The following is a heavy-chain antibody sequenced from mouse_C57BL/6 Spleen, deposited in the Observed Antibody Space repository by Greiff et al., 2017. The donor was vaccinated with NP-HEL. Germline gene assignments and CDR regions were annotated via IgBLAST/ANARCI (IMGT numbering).Heavy chain of an antibody. Sequence: QVHVKQPGTELVKPGASVKLSCKASGYTFTSYWMHWVKQRPGQGLEWIGNINPSNGGTNYNEKFKSKATLTVDKSSSTAYMQLSSLTSEDSAVYYCARSSAYPYYAMDYWGQGTSVTVSS. CDR2: INPSNGGT. CDR3: ARSSAYPYYAMDY. J-gene: IGHJ4*01. CDR1: GYTFTSYW. V-gene: IGHV1-53*01. D-gene: IGHD2-10*01.